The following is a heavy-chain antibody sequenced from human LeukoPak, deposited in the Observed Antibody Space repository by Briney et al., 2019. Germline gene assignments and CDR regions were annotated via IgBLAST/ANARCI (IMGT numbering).Heavy chain of an antibody. Sequence: GGSLRLSCAASGLTFSIYAMHWVRQAPGKGLEWVAVIWNDASNKYYTDSVKGRFTISRDNSKNMLYLQMNSLRAEDTAVYYCAKDICDSTSCYVWFDPWGQGTLVTVSS. CDR3: AKDICDSTSCYVWFDP. V-gene: IGHV3-33*03. D-gene: IGHD2-2*01. J-gene: IGHJ5*02. CDR1: GLTFSIYA. CDR2: IWNDASNK.